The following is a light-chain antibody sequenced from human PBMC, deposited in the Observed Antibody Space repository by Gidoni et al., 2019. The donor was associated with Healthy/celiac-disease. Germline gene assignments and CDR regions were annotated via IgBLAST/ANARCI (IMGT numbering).Light chain of an antibody. Sequence: EIVLTQSPATLSLSPGERATLSCRASQSVSSYLAWYQQKPGQAPRLLIYDAPNRATGIPARFSGSGSGTDFTLTISSLEPEDFAVYYCQQRSNWQRLTFGGGTKVEIK. CDR1: QSVSSY. J-gene: IGKJ4*01. CDR3: QQRSNWQRLT. V-gene: IGKV3-11*01. CDR2: DAP.